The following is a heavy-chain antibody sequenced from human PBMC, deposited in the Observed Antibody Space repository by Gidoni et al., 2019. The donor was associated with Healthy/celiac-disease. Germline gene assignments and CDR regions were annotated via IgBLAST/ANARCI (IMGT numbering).Heavy chain of an antibody. CDR2: INHSGST. Sequence: QVQLQPWGAGLLKPSETLSLTCAVYGGSFRGYYWRWIRQPPGKGLEWIGEINHSGSTNYNPSLKSRVTISVDTSKNQFSLKLSSVTAADTAVYYCARARWGSRFKLPYYYYGMDVWGQGTTVTVSS. D-gene: IGHD6-13*01. CDR3: ARARWGSRFKLPYYYYGMDV. V-gene: IGHV4-34*01. CDR1: GGSFRGYY. J-gene: IGHJ6*02.